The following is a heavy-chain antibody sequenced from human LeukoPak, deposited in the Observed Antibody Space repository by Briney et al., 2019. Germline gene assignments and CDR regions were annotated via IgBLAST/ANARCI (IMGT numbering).Heavy chain of an antibody. Sequence: GGSLRLSCAASGFTFSNYWMTWVRQAPGKGLEWVANIKKDGSEKNYVDSVKGRFTISRDNAKNSLYLQMNSLRAEETAVYYCAREVYSSSFRFDPWAREPWSPSPQ. D-gene: IGHD6-13*01. CDR1: GFTFSNYW. CDR3: AREVYSSSFRFDP. J-gene: IGHJ5*02. CDR2: IKKDGSEK. V-gene: IGHV3-7*01.